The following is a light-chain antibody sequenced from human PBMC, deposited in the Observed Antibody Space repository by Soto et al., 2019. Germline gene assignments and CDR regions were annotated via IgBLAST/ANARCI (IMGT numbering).Light chain of an antibody. CDR2: GNS. CDR1: SSNIGAGYD. J-gene: IGLJ2*01. V-gene: IGLV1-40*01. Sequence: QSVLTQPPSVSGAPGQRVTISCTGSSSNIGAGYDVHWYQQLPGTAPKLLIYGNSNRPSGVPDRFSGSKSGTSASLAITGLQAEDEADYYSQSYDSSLSGSVFDGGTKLTVL. CDR3: QSYDSSLSGSV.